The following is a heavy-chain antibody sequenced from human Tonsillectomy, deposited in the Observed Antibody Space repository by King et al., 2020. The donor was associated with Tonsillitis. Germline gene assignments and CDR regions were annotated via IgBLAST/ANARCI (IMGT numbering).Heavy chain of an antibody. CDR3: ARYVSGSFDY. Sequence: QLQESGPGVVKPSETLSLTCTVSGGSISTSDQYWAWIRQPPGKGLEWTGYMYYSGTISHNPSLKSRITISGGTSENRFSLQLSSVTAADTAVYFCARYVSGSFDYWGQGALVTVSS. V-gene: IGHV4-39*01. CDR2: MYYSGTI. CDR1: GGSISTSDQY. D-gene: IGHD1-26*01. J-gene: IGHJ4*02.